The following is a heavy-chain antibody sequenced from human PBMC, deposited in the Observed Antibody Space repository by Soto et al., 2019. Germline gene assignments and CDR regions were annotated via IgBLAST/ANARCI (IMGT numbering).Heavy chain of an antibody. D-gene: IGHD3-10*01. CDR3: ATHITMVRDIF. Sequence: GGSLRLSCAASGFTFSSYAMSWVRQAPGKGLEWVSAISGSGGSTYYADSVKGRFTISRDNSKNTLYLQMNSLRAEDTAVYYCATHITMVRDIFWGQGTMVTVSS. J-gene: IGHJ3*01. CDR1: GFTFSSYA. CDR2: ISGSGGST. V-gene: IGHV3-23*01.